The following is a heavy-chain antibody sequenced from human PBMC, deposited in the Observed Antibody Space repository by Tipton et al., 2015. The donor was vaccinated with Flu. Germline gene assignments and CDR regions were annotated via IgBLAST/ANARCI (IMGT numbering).Heavy chain of an antibody. CDR1: GGSISNTMYY. V-gene: IGHV4-61*02. Sequence: LRLSCTVSGGSISNTMYYWSWIRQPAGKGLEWIGRIYTSGGTKFNPSLRGRLTMSVDASKKEFSLKLSSVTAADTAVYYCARGSGSGTFMIFDFWGQGTLVTVSS. D-gene: IGHD3-10*01. CDR3: ARGSGSGTFMIFDF. CDR2: IYTSGGT. J-gene: IGHJ4*02.